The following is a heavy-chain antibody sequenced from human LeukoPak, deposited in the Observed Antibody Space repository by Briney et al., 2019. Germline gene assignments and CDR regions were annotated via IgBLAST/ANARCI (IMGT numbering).Heavy chain of an antibody. J-gene: IGHJ4*02. Sequence: SQTLSLTCTVSSGSISSGDYYWSWNRQPPGKGLEWIAYIYYSGSTYYNPSLKSRVTISLDTSKNQFSLKLRSVSAADTGVYYCARAYYDIFNGYYYFDSWGQGTLVTVSS. CDR1: SGSISSGDYY. V-gene: IGHV4-30-4*01. CDR2: IYYSGST. CDR3: ARAYYDIFNGYYYFDS. D-gene: IGHD3-9*01.